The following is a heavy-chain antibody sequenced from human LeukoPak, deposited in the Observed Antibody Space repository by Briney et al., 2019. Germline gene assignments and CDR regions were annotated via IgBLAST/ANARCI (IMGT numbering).Heavy chain of an antibody. J-gene: IGHJ4*02. Sequence: PGGSLRLSCAASGFTFSSYSMNWVRQAPGKGLEWVSSISSSSSYIYYADSVRGRFTISGDNAKNSLYLQMNSLRAEDTAVYYCARDGYCSGGSCGSSEWGYWGQGTLVTVSS. CDR1: GFTFSSYS. V-gene: IGHV3-21*01. D-gene: IGHD2-15*01. CDR3: ARDGYCSGGSCGSSEWGY. CDR2: ISSSSSYI.